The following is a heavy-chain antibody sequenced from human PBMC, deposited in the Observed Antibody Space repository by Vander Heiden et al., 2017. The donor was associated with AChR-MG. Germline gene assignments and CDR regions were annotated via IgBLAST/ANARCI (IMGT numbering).Heavy chain of an antibody. CDR2: IWYDGSNK. CDR1: GFTFSSYG. J-gene: IGHJ4*02. CDR3: ARGGHGGNSPDFDY. D-gene: IGHD2-21*02. V-gene: IGHV3-33*01. Sequence: QVQPVESGGGVVQPGRPLRLSCAASGFTFSSYGMHWVRQAPGKGLEWVAVIWYDGSNKYYADSVKGRFTISRDNSKNTLYLQMNSLRAEDTAVYYCARGGHGGNSPDFDYWGQGTLVTVSS.